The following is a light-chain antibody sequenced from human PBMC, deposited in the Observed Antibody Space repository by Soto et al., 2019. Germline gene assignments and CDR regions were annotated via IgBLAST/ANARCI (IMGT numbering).Light chain of an antibody. J-gene: IGKJ1*01. CDR1: RSISDW. CDR3: LQYSSHSWT. V-gene: IGKV1-5*01. CDR2: DAS. Sequence: DIQMTQSPSTLSPSVGDRVTISCRASRSISDWLAWYQQKPGKAPNLLIFDASSLKSGVPSRFSGSGSGTEFTLTLSRLQPDDVATYYCLQYSSHSWTFGQGTKVEIK.